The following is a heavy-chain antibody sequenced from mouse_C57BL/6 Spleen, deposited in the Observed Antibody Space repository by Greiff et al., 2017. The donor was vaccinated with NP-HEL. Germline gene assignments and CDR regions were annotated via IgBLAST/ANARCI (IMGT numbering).Heavy chain of an antibody. Sequence: EVMLVESGGGLVQPKGSLKLSCAASGFTFNTYAMHWVRQAPGKGLEWVARIRSKSSNYATYYADSVKDRFTISRDDSQSMLYLQMNNLKTEDTAMYYCVRDREDDMGPYGNYEYFDVWGTGTTVTVSS. CDR1: GFTFNTYA. CDR2: IRSKSSNYAT. CDR3: VRDREDDMGPYGNYEYFDV. D-gene: IGHD2-1*01. V-gene: IGHV10-3*01. J-gene: IGHJ1*03.